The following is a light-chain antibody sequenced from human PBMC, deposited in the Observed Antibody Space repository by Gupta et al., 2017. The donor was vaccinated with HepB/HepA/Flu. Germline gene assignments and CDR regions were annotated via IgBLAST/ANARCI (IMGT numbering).Light chain of an antibody. CDR1: KSLLRGTEYNY. V-gene: IGKV2-28*01. J-gene: IGKJ2*01. CDR2: MGS. CDR3: MQGHQPVYT. Sequence: DIVMTQSPLSMPVSPGEPDSISCRSSKSLLRGTEYNYLDWYLQKPGQSPQLLIYMGSYRASGVPDRCSGSGSGTDFTLRISRVDAEDAGVYYCMQGHQPVYTFGQGTKLEIK.